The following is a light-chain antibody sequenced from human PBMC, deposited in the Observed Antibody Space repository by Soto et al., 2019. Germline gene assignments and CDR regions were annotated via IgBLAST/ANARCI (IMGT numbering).Light chain of an antibody. CDR3: QQYGSSLFT. J-gene: IGKJ3*01. CDR1: QTFSSIY. Sequence: EIVLTQSPGTLSFSPGERATLSCSASQTFSSIYLAWYQQKPGQAPRVLIYGASSRATGIPDRFSGGGSGTDFTLTISRLEPEDFAVYYCQQYGSSLFTFGPGTKVDIK. V-gene: IGKV3-20*01. CDR2: GAS.